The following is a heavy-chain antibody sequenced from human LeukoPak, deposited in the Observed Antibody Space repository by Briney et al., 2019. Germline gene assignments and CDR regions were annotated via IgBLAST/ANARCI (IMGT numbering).Heavy chain of an antibody. J-gene: IGHJ4*02. CDR1: GFTFSSYA. CDR2: IGVSGATT. V-gene: IGHV3-23*01. Sequence: GGSLRLSCAASGFTFSSYAMSWVRQAPAKGLEWLSGIGVSGATTYYADSVKGRFTISRENSKNTLYLQMNSLRGEDTAVYYCAKDVQRFSSSWYYFDSWGQGTLVTVSS. CDR3: AKDVQRFSSSWYYFDS. D-gene: IGHD6-13*01.